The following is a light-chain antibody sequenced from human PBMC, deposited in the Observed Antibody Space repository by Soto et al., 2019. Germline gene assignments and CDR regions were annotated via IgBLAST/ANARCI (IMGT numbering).Light chain of an antibody. CDR2: GAS. CDR1: QSVSND. J-gene: IGKJ5*01. V-gene: IGKV3-11*01. CDR3: QQRSNWPPIT. Sequence: EIVMTQSPATLSVSPGERATLSCRASQSVSNDLAWYQHQPGQAPRLLIYGASTTATGIPARFSGSGSGTDFTLTISSLEPEDFAVYYCQQRSNWPPITFGQGTRLEIK.